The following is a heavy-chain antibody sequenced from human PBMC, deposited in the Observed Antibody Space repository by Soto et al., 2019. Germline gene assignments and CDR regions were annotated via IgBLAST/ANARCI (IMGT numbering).Heavy chain of an antibody. J-gene: IGHJ6*02. CDR3: AKEFYCSSTSCYKGVYYYYYGMDV. V-gene: IGHV3-30*18. D-gene: IGHD2-2*02. Sequence: GGSLRLSCGASGFTFSSYGMHWVRQAPGKGLEWVAVISYDGSNKYYADSVKGRFTISRDNSKNTLYLQMNSLRAEDTAVYYCAKEFYCSSTSCYKGVYYYYYGMDVWGQGTKVTSP. CDR1: GFTFSSYG. CDR2: ISYDGSNK.